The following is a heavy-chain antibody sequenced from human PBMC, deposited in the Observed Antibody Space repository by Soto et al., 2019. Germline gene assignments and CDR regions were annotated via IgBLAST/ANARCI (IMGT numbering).Heavy chain of an antibody. CDR1: CSAFISYC. CDR3: ARGVKQWGPHYYFYAMDV. V-gene: IGHV4-59*01. Sequence: TVSLTGAFSCSAFISYCWSWIRQSPGKGLEWIAHIYNSGSTNYNPSLKSRVTISVDTTKNQFPLKLSTVTAADTAVYYCARGVKQWGPHYYFYAMDVWGQGTTVTVSS. CDR2: IYNSGST. J-gene: IGHJ6*02. D-gene: IGHD6-19*01.